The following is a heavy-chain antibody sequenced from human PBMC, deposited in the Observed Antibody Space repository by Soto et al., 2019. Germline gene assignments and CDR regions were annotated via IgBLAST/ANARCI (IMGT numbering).Heavy chain of an antibody. Sequence: EVQLVESGGGLVQPGGSLRLSCAASGFTVSSNYMSWVRQAPGKGLEWVSVIYSGGSTYYADSVKGRFTISRDNSKNTLYLQMNSLRDEDTAVYYCARSSVGYCSSTSCYLGHYFDYWGQGTLVTVSS. D-gene: IGHD2-2*03. CDR3: ARSSVGYCSSTSCYLGHYFDY. V-gene: IGHV3-66*01. CDR1: GFTVSSNY. CDR2: IYSGGST. J-gene: IGHJ4*02.